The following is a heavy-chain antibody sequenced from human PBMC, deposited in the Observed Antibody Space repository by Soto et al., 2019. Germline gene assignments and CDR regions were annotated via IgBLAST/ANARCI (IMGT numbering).Heavy chain of an antibody. CDR3: ASEGAASTDYGGNIDY. CDR2: TYYRSKWYD. D-gene: IGHD2-15*01. V-gene: IGHV6-1*01. CDR1: GDSVSSNRAA. Sequence: SQTLSLTCAISGDSVSSNRAAGNWIRQSPSRGLEWLGRTYYRSKWYDDYAVSVKGRITINPDTSKNQFSLHLNSVTPEDTAVYYCASEGAASTDYGGNIDYWGPGTLVTVSS. J-gene: IGHJ4*02.